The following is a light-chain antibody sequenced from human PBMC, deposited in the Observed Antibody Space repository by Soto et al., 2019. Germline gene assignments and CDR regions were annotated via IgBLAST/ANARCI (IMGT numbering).Light chain of an antibody. Sequence: EIVLTQSPGTLSLSPGERATLSCRASQSVSSRYLVWYQQKPGQAPRLLIYGASSRATGIPDRFSGSGSGTDFTLTISRLEPEDFAVYYCQQYGSSPKTFGQGTKV. CDR3: QQYGSSPKT. V-gene: IGKV3-20*01. CDR1: QSVSSRY. CDR2: GAS. J-gene: IGKJ1*01.